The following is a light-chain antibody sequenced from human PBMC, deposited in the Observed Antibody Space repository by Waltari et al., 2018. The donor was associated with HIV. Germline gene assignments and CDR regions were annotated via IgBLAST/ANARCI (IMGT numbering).Light chain of an antibody. CDR2: GAS. J-gene: IGKJ1*01. CDR3: QQYGSSPGT. CDR1: QSVSSSY. V-gene: IGKV3-20*01. Sequence: ELVLTQSPGTLSFSPGERATFSCRASQSVSSSYLAWYQQKPGQAPRLLIYGASSRATGIPDRFSGSGSGTDFTLTISILEPEDFAVYYCQQYGSSPGTFGQGTKVEIK.